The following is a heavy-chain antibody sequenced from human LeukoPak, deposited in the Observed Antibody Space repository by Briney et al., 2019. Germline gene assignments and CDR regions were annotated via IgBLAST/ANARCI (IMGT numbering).Heavy chain of an antibody. J-gene: IGHJ4*02. D-gene: IGHD6-6*01. Sequence: ASVKVSCKVSGYTLTELSMHWVRQAPGKGLEWMGGFDPEDGETIYAQKFQGRVTMAEDTSADTAYMELSSLRSEDTAVYYCATAPLEQLVFDYWGQGTLVTVSS. CDR1: GYTLTELS. CDR2: FDPEDGET. V-gene: IGHV1-24*01. CDR3: ATAPLEQLVFDY.